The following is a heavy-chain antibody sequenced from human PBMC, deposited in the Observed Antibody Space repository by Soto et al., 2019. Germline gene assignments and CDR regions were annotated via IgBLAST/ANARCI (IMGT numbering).Heavy chain of an antibody. D-gene: IGHD4-17*01. J-gene: IGHJ6*02. CDR2: IYHSGTT. Sequence: QLQLQESGSGLVKPSQTLSLTCAVSGGSISSGGYSWSWIRQPPGKGLEWIGYIYHSGTTYYNPSLKSRVTISVDRSKNQFSLKLSSVTAADTAVYYCARAHYGDYGYGMDVWVQGTTVTVSS. CDR3: ARAHYGDYGYGMDV. CDR1: GGSISSGGYS. V-gene: IGHV4-30-2*01.